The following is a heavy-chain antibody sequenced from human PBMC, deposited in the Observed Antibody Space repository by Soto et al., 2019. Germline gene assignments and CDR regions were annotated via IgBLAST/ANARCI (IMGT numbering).Heavy chain of an antibody. D-gene: IGHD2-2*01. Sequence: HVQLVQSGAEVKKPGASVKVSCKASGYTFTSYGISWVRQAPGQGLEWMGWISAYNGNTNYAQTLQGRVTMTTDTSTFSSSIQLSNLSTVYKAVYHCATDWTAAGLFDYWGQGTLVTVSS. J-gene: IGHJ4*02. CDR2: ISAYNGNT. CDR1: GYTFTSYG. V-gene: IGHV1-18*01. CDR3: ATDWTAAGLFDY.